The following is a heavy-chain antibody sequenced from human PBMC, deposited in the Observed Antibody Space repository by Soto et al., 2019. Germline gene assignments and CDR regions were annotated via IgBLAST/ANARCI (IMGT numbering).Heavy chain of an antibody. CDR2: INAGNGNT. Sequence: ASVKVSCKASGYTFTSYAMHWVRQAPGQRLEWMGWINAGNGNTKYSQKFQGRVTITRDTSASTAYMELSSLRSEDTAVYYCARDKEDYDFWSGYYTGFDYWGQGTLVTVSS. V-gene: IGHV1-3*01. D-gene: IGHD3-3*01. CDR1: GYTFTSYA. J-gene: IGHJ4*02. CDR3: ARDKEDYDFWSGYYTGFDY.